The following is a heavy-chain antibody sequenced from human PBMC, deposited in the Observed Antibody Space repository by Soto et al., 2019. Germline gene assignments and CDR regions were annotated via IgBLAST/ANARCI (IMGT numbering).Heavy chain of an antibody. J-gene: IGHJ4*02. D-gene: IGHD3-3*01. CDR1: GYTLTELS. V-gene: IGHV1-24*01. CDR2: FDPEDGET. Sequence: ASVKVSCKVSGYTLTELSMHWVRQAPGKGLEWMGGFDPEDGETIYAQKFQGRVTMTEDTSTDTAYMELSSLRSEDTAVYYCATSNPTTFGVAPDYWGQGTLVTVSS. CDR3: ATSNPTTFGVAPDY.